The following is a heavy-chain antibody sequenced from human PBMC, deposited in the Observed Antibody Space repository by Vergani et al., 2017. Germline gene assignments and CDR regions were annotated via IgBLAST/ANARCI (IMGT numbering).Heavy chain of an antibody. Sequence: EVQLVESGGGLVQPGGSLKVSCAASGFTFSGSAMHWVRQASGKGLEWVGRIRNKANNYATAYAASVKGRFTIYRDDAKNTTYLQMNSMKTEDTAMYYWTRMGGLGEPFDYWGQGTLVTVSS. CDR3: TRMGGLGEPFDY. CDR1: GFTFSGSA. CDR2: IRNKANNYAT. J-gene: IGHJ4*02. D-gene: IGHD3-16*01. V-gene: IGHV3-73*01.